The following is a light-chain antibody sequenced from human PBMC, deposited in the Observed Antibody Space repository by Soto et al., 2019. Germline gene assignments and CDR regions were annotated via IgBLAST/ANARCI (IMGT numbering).Light chain of an antibody. CDR1: QSVSSY. V-gene: IGKV3-20*01. CDR3: QQYGSSLPWT. CDR2: AAS. Sequence: EIVLTQSPGTLSLSPGETATLSCRASQSVSSYLAWYQQKPAQAPRLIIYAASTRATGIPDRFSGSGSGTDFTLTISRLEPEDFAVLYCQQYGSSLPWTFGQGTKVDI. J-gene: IGKJ1*01.